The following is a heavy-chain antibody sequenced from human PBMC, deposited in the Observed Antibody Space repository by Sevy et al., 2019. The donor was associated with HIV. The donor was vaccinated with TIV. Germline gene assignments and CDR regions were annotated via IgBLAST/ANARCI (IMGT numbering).Heavy chain of an antibody. CDR2: IYYSGGT. V-gene: IGHV4-59*01. D-gene: IGHD5-18*01. CDR1: GDSISTYY. CDR3: ARGRYSYGYWSEFDY. Sequence: SETLSLTCTVSGDSISTYYWNWIRQTPRKRLEWIGYIYYSGGTNYNPSLKSRVTISVDTSKNQFSLKLSSVTAADTAVYYCARGRYSYGYWSEFDYWGQGTLVTVSS. J-gene: IGHJ4*02.